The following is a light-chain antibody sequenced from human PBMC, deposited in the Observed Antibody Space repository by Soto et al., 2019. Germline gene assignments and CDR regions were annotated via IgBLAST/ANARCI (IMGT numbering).Light chain of an antibody. V-gene: IGKV1-27*01. J-gene: IGKJ4*01. CDR2: AAS. CDR3: QKYNSAPLT. CDR1: QGISNY. Sequence: DIQMTQSPSSLSASVGDRVTITCRASQGISNYLAWYQQKPGKVPMLLIYAASTLQSGVPSRFRGSGSGTDLTLTISSLQPEDVANYYCQKYNSAPLTFGGRTHVEIK.